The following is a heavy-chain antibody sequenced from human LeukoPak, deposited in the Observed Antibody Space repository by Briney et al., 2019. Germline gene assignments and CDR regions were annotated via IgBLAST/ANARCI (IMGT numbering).Heavy chain of an antibody. CDR2: MTPIFGTA. CDR1: GGTFSSYA. Sequence: ASVKVSCKASGGTFSSYAISWVRQAPGQGLEWMGGMTPIFGTANYAQKFQGRVTITTDESTSTAYMELSSLRSEDTAVYYCARTGPQQWLVPDAFDIWGQGTMVTVSS. J-gene: IGHJ3*02. CDR3: ARTGPQQWLVPDAFDI. D-gene: IGHD6-19*01. V-gene: IGHV1-69*05.